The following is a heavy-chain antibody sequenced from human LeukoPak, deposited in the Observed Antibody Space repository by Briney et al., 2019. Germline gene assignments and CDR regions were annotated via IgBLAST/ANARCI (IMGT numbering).Heavy chain of an antibody. CDR1: GFTFSSYA. J-gene: IGHJ5*02. V-gene: IGHV3-30*04. CDR3: ARGSDGDYVGWFDP. D-gene: IGHD4-17*01. CDR2: ILYDGSNE. Sequence: GGSLRLSCAASGFTFSSYAMHWVRQAPGKGLEWVAVILYDGSNEYYADSVKGRFTISRDNSKNTLYLQMNSLRAEDTAVYYCARGSDGDYVGWFDPWGQGTLVTVSS.